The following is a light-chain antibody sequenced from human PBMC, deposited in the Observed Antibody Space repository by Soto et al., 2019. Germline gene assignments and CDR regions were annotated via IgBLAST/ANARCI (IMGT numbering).Light chain of an antibody. CDR1: QSVNKY. J-gene: IGKJ5*01. CDR3: QQRYIWPPIS. V-gene: IGKV3-11*01. Sequence: EIVLTQFPATLSLSQGKRATLSCRASQSVNKYLAWYQQKPGQAPRLLVYDASNTATGVPARFSGSGSGTDFTLTISSLEPEDFAVYYCQQRYIWPPISFGQGTRLEIK. CDR2: DAS.